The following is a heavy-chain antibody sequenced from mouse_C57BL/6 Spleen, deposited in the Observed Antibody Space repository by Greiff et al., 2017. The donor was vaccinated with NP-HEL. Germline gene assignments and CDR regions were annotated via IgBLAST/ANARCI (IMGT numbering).Heavy chain of an antibody. J-gene: IGHJ4*01. Sequence: VHVKQSGPELVKPGASVKISCKASGYSFTDYNMNWVKQSNGKSLEWIGVINPNYGTTSYNQKFKGKATLTVDKSSSTAYMQLNSLTSEDSAVYYCASQNYYAMDYWGQGTSVTVSS. CDR1: GYSFTDYN. V-gene: IGHV1-39*01. CDR2: INPNYGTT. CDR3: ASQNYYAMDY.